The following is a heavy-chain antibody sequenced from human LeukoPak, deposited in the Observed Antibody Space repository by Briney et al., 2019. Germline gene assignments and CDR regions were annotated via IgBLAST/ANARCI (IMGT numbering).Heavy chain of an antibody. D-gene: IGHD2-15*01. CDR1: GGSISSSSYY. Sequence: PSETLSLTCTVSGGSISSSSYYWGWIRQPPGKGLEWIGSIYYSGSTNYNPSLKSQVTISVDTSKNQFSLKLSSVTAADTAVYYCARDVGGGFDYWGQGTLVTVSS. V-gene: IGHV4-39*07. J-gene: IGHJ4*02. CDR3: ARDVGGGFDY. CDR2: IYYSGST.